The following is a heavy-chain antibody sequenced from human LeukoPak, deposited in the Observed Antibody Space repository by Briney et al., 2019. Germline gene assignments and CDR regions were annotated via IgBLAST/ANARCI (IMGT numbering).Heavy chain of an antibody. V-gene: IGHV1-2*02. Sequence: ASLKDSCKASVYTSTGYYIYSVRPAPGQRVEWMGWINANSGGTRYAQKFQGRVTMTRDTSISTDYMELSSLRSDDSAVYYCVRRSGNTWTNDYWGQGTLVTVSS. J-gene: IGHJ4*02. D-gene: IGHD6-19*01. CDR2: INANSGGT. CDR1: VYTSTGYY. CDR3: VRRSGNTWTNDY.